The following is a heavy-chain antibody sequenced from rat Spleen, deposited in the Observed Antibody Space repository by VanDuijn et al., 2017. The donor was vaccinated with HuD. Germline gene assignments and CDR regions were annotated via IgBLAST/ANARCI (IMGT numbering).Heavy chain of an antibody. J-gene: IGHJ2*01. D-gene: IGHD1-10*01. V-gene: IGHV5-29*01. CDR2: IRSDGGRN. CDR3: ATRHNSYGD. CDR1: GFTFIDYG. Sequence: EVQLVESGGGLVQPGRSLKLSCAASGFTFIDYGMAWVRQAPTKGREWVATIRSDGGRNFYRDSVKGRFTISRDNAQNTLYLQMDSLRSEDTATHYCATRHNSYGDWGQGVIVTVSS.